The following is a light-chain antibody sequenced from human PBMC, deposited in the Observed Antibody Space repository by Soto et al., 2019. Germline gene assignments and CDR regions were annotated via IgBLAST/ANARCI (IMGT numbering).Light chain of an antibody. V-gene: IGKV3-15*01. CDR1: QSVNNN. CDR3: QQYDNWRT. Sequence: EILMTQSPATLSVSPGERATLSCRASQSVNNNLAWYQQKRGQAPRLLIHAVSTRATGVPARSSGTGSGTEFTLTISSLQSEDFAVYYCQQYDNWRTFGQGTKVDNK. CDR2: AVS. J-gene: IGKJ1*01.